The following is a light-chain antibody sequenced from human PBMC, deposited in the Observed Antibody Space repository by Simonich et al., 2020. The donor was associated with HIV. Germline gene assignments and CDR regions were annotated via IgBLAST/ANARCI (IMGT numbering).Light chain of an antibody. Sequence: DIQMTQSPSTLSASVGDRVTITCRASQSISSWLAWYQQKSGKAPKLLIYKASSLKSGVPSRFSGSGSGTEFSLTISSLQPDDFATYYCQQYNTYPRTFGQGTKVEI. CDR1: QSISSW. CDR2: KAS. CDR3: QQYNTYPRT. J-gene: IGKJ1*01. V-gene: IGKV1-5*03.